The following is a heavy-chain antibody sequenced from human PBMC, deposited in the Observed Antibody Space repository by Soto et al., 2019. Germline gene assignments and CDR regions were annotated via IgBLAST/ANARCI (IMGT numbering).Heavy chain of an antibody. V-gene: IGHV1-58*01. CDR3: AVGGSSGWGEFDY. J-gene: IGHJ4*02. Sequence: QMQLVQSGPEVKKPGTSVKVSCKASGFTFTSSAVQWVRQARGQRLEWIGWIVVGSGNTNYAQKVQERVTSTRDMYTSKAYRELSSLRSEDSAVYYCAVGGSSGWGEFDYWGQGPLVTVSS. CDR1: GFTFTSSA. CDR2: IVVGSGNT. D-gene: IGHD6-19*01.